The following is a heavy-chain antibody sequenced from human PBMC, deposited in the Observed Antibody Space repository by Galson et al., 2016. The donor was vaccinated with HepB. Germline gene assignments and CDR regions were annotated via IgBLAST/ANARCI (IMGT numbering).Heavy chain of an antibody. CDR2: TNTDGSDT. J-gene: IGHJ4*02. D-gene: IGHD1-26*01. CDR1: GFTFSSYW. Sequence: SLRLSCAASGFTFSSYWMHWVRQVPGKGLVMVARTNTDGSDTGYADSAKGRFTISRDNAKNTLYLQMNTLRAEDTAVYYCARDYLTYTGSYLYSWGQGTLVTVSS. CDR3: ARDYLTYTGSYLYS. V-gene: IGHV3-74*01.